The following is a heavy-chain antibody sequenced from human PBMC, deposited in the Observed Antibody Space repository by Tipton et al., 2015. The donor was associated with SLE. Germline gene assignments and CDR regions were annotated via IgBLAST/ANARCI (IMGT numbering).Heavy chain of an antibody. CDR3: ARETTGDTIWYFDL. D-gene: IGHD7-27*01. V-gene: IGHV4-61*01. CDR2: IYYSGST. CDR1: GGSISSGNYY. Sequence: TLSLTCTVSGGSISSGNYYWSWIRQPPGKGLEWIGYIYYSGSTNYNPSLKSRVTISVDTSKNQFSLKLSSVTAADTAVYYCARETTGDTIWYFDLWGRGTLVTVSS. J-gene: IGHJ2*01.